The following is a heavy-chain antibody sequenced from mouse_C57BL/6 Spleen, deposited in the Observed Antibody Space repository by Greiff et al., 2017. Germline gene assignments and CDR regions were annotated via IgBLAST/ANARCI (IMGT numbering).Heavy chain of an antibody. Sequence: EVKLMESGPGLVKPSQSLSLTCSVTGYSITSGYYWNWIRQFPGNKLEWMGYISYDGSNNYNPSLKNRISITRDTSKNQFFLKLNSVTTEDTATYYCARAGGSSYWYFDVWGTGTTVTVSS. CDR3: ARAGGSSYWYFDV. V-gene: IGHV3-6*01. CDR2: ISYDGSN. D-gene: IGHD1-1*01. CDR1: GYSITSGYY. J-gene: IGHJ1*03.